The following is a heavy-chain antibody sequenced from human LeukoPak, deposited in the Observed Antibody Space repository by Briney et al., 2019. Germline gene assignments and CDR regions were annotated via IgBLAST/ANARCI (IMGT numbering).Heavy chain of an antibody. CDR3: ARYKWIQLWFSFD. V-gene: IGHV4-34*01. CDR2: INHSGST. Sequence: SETLSLTCAVYGGSFSGYYWSWIRQPPGKGLEWIGEINHSGSTNYNPSLKSRVTISVDTSKNQFSLKLSSVTAADTAVYYCARYKWIQLWFSFDYGAREPWSPSPQ. J-gene: IGHJ4*02. CDR1: GGSFSGYY. D-gene: IGHD5-18*01.